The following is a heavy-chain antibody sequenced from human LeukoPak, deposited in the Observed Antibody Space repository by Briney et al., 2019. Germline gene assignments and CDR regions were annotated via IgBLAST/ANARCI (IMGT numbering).Heavy chain of an antibody. Sequence: GASVKVSCKASGGTFSSYAISWVRQAPGQGLEWMGGIIPIFGTANYAQKFQGRVTITADESTSTAYMELSSLRSEDTAVYYCASVPSAQTCGDCPSFHYYYYMDVWGKGTTVTVSS. CDR3: ASVPSAQTCGDCPSFHYYYYMDV. CDR2: IIPIFGTA. V-gene: IGHV1-69*13. CDR1: GGTFSSYA. D-gene: IGHD2-21*01. J-gene: IGHJ6*03.